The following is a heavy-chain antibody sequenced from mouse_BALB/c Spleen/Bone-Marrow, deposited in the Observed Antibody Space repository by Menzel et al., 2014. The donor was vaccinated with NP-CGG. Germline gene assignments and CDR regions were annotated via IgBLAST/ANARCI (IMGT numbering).Heavy chain of an antibody. CDR2: IYPGNVNT. V-gene: IGHV1S56*01. J-gene: IGHJ4*01. Sequence: QVQLQQSGPELVEPGASVRISCKASGYTFTSYYIHWVKQRPGQGLEWIGWIYPGNVNTKYNEKFKGKATLTADKSSSTDYMQLSSLTSEDSAVYFCARERRSRAMDYWGQGTSVTVSS. CDR3: ARERRSRAMDY. CDR1: GYTFTSYY.